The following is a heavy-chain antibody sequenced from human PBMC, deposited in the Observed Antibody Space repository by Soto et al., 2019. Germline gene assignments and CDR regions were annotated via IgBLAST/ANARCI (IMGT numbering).Heavy chain of an antibody. CDR3: SRERAAVSSTADAFDI. CDR2: VYFSGST. CDR1: GGAIPGYY. Sequence: PSETLSLTCNVSGGAIPGYYWNWIRQPPGKGLEWIGYVYFSGSTKYNPSLKSRVTILVDMSKEQFARRLTSVTSADTGVYYCSRERAAVSSTADAFDIWGQGTMVTVSS. D-gene: IGHD2-2*01. V-gene: IGHV4-59*01. J-gene: IGHJ3*02.